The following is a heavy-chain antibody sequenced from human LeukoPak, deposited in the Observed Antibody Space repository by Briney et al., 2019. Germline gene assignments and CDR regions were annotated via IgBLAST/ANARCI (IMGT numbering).Heavy chain of an antibody. Sequence: ASVKVSCKASGYTFTGYYMHWVRQAPGQGLEWMGWINPNSGGTNYAQKFQGRVTMTRNTSISTAYMELSSLRSEDTAVYYCARVGLGSGPPSFDYWGQGTLVTVSS. CDR1: GYTFTGYY. J-gene: IGHJ4*02. CDR3: ARVGLGSGPPSFDY. CDR2: INPNSGGT. D-gene: IGHD6-19*01. V-gene: IGHV1-2*02.